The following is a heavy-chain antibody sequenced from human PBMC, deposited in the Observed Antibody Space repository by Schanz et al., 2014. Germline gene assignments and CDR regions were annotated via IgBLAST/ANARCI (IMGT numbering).Heavy chain of an antibody. Sequence: EVQLVESGGGVVQPGGSLRLSCATSGFTFITYTMNWVRQTPGKGLEWVSSINSRSNFIYYADSVKGRFTISRDNAKNSLYLQMNSLRAEDTAVYYCAGAVATIRADSFDIWGQGTMVAVSS. D-gene: IGHD5-12*01. CDR3: AGAVATIRADSFDI. J-gene: IGHJ3*02. CDR1: GFTFITYT. CDR2: INSRSNFI. V-gene: IGHV3-21*01.